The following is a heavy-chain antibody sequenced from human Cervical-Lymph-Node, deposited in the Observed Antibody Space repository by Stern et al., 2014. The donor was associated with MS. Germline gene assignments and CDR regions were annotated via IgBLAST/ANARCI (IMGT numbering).Heavy chain of an antibody. D-gene: IGHD3-22*01. CDR1: GGTFTTYA. J-gene: IGHJ4*02. V-gene: IGHV1-69*01. Sequence: QLQLGESGAGREKPGSTVRVSWNPSGGTFTTYAISWVRQAPGQGLEWMGGINPMFGTEKDARKFPGRVTITPDASTTTTYMELSSLKFDDTAVYYCARDLSGIGYYDYWGQGTLVAVSS. CDR3: ARDLSGIGYYDY. CDR2: INPMFGTE.